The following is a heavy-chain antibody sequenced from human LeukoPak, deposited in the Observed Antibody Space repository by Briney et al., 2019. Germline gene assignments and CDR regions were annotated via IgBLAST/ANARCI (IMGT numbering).Heavy chain of an antibody. Sequence: GESLKISCKGSGYSFTSYWIGWVRQMPGKGLEWMGIIYPGDSDTRYSPPFQGQVTISADKSISTAYLQWSSLKASDTAMYYCARPMVRGVAQDAFDIWGQGTMVTVSS. J-gene: IGHJ3*02. CDR1: GYSFTSYW. D-gene: IGHD3-10*01. V-gene: IGHV5-51*01. CDR2: IYPGDSDT. CDR3: ARPMVRGVAQDAFDI.